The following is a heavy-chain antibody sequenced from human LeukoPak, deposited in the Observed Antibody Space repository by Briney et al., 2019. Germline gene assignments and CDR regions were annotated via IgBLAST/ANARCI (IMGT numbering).Heavy chain of an antibody. J-gene: IGHJ4*02. CDR1: GYTFISYG. V-gene: IGHV1-18*04. CDR3: ARVYCTNGVCYESHFDY. Sequence: ASVKVSCKTSGYTFISYGISWVRQAPGQGLEWMGWISAYNGNTNYAQNLQGRVTMTTDTSTSTAYMELRSLRSDDTAVYYCARVYCTNGVCYESHFDYWGQGTLVTVSS. CDR2: ISAYNGNT. D-gene: IGHD2-8*01.